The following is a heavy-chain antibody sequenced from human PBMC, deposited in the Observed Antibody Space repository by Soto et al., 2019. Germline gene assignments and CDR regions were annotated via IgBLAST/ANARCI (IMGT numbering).Heavy chain of an antibody. D-gene: IGHD1-1*01. Sequence: EVQVVESGGGLVKPGGSLRLSCAASGFNFSTYILTLVRQAPGKGLEWISSLSGSSTYIYHADSVKGRFAISRDNAKNSLFLQMSSLRAEDTALYYCARMGTTNAFDVWGQGTMVTVSS. J-gene: IGHJ3*01. CDR1: GFNFSTYI. CDR2: LSGSSTYI. V-gene: IGHV3-21*06. CDR3: ARMGTTNAFDV.